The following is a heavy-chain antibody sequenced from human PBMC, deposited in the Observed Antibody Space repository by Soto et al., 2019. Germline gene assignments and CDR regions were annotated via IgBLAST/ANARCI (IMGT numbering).Heavy chain of an antibody. D-gene: IGHD3-10*01. V-gene: IGHV3-53*01. Sequence: EVQMVESGGGLIQPGGSLRLSCAAFGFTVSSNYMTWVRQAPGKGLEWVSVIYSGGSTYYADSVKGRFTISRDNSRNTLYLQMNSRRAEDAAVYYCGRGVPRMAYYGEYYFDKWGQGTLVTVSS. J-gene: IGHJ4*02. CDR2: IYSGGST. CDR1: GFTVSSNY. CDR3: GRGVPRMAYYGEYYFDK.